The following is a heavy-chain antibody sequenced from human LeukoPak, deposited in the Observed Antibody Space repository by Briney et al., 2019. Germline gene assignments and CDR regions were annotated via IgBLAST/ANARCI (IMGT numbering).Heavy chain of an antibody. CDR3: ARYISSGLDY. D-gene: IGHD6-6*01. J-gene: IGHJ4*02. V-gene: IGHV4-59*08. Sequence: PSETLSLTCTVSGGSISSYYWSWIRQPPGKGLEWIGHIYYTGSTSYNPSLKSRVTISVDTSKNQFSLKLSYVNAADTAVYYCARYISSGLDYWGQGTLVTVSS. CDR2: IYYTGST. CDR1: GGSISSYY.